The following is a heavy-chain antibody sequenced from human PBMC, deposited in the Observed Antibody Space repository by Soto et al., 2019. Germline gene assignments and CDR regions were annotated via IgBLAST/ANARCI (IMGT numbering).Heavy chain of an antibody. Sequence: PGGSLRLSCAASGFTFTFSDYAMYWVRQAPGKGLEWVAVISYDGSDKYYADSVRGRFTVSRDNPKNTLFLELNSLRPEDTAMYYCARPSRHFDYYYGMDVWGQGTAVTVSS. V-gene: IGHV3-30-3*01. D-gene: IGHD3-9*01. CDR1: GFTFTFSDYA. CDR3: ARPSRHFDYYYGMDV. J-gene: IGHJ6*02. CDR2: ISYDGSDK.